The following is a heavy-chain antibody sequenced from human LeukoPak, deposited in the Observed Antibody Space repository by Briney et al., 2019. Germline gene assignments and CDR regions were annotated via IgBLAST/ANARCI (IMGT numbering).Heavy chain of an antibody. CDR1: GYTFTSYA. D-gene: IGHD3-3*01. V-gene: IGHV7-4-1*02. CDR3: ARALQSFGRGSYAEYFQH. Sequence: ASVKVSCKASGYTFTSYAMNWVRQAPGQGLEWMGWINTNTGDPTYAQGFTGRFVFSLDTSVSTAYLQISSLKAEDTAVYYCARALQSFGRGSYAEYFQHWGQGTLVTVSS. CDR2: INTNTGDP. J-gene: IGHJ1*01.